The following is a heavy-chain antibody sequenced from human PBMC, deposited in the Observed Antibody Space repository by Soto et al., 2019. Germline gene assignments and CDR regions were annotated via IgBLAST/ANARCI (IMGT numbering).Heavy chain of an antibody. Sequence: EVQLVESGGGLVQPGGSLRLSCAASGFTFSDQYMDWVRQAPGKGLEWVGRSRDKANSYTTEYAAPVKGRFTISRDDSKNSVYLHMNSLKTEDTAVYYCAGDAYKYGVWGQGTLVTVSS. D-gene: IGHD5-18*01. CDR2: SRDKANSYTT. CDR1: GFTFSDQY. CDR3: AGDAYKYGV. J-gene: IGHJ4*02. V-gene: IGHV3-72*01.